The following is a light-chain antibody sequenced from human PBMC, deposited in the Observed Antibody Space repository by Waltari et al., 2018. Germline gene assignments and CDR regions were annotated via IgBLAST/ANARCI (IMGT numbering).Light chain of an antibody. Sequence: QSALTQPASVSGSPGQSITISCSGTSSDVGSYNYVPWYQQHPGKAPKLMIYDVTKRPSGVSNRVSGSKSGNTASLTSSGLQAEDEADYYCSSYTTSSTLVFGGGTKLTVL. V-gene: IGLV2-14*01. CDR2: DVT. J-gene: IGLJ3*02. CDR3: SSYTTSSTLV. CDR1: SSDVGSYNY.